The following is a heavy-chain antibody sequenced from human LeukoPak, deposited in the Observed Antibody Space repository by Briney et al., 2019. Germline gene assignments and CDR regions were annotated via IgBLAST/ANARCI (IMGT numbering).Heavy chain of an antibody. CDR3: ARDSSSSWYYVGAFDI. CDR1: GFTFSSYG. D-gene: IGHD6-13*01. V-gene: IGHV3-30*03. J-gene: IGHJ3*02. Sequence: GGSLRLSCAASGFTFSSYGMHWVRQAPGKGLEWVAVISYDGSNKYYADSVKGRFTLSRDNSKNTLYLQMNSLTAEDTAVYYCARDSSSSWYYVGAFDIWGQGTMVTVSS. CDR2: ISYDGSNK.